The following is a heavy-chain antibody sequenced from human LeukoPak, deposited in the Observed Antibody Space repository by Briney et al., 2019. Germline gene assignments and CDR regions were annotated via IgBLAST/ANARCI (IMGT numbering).Heavy chain of an antibody. Sequence: RAGGSLRLSCAASGFTFSDYYMSWIRQAPGKGLEWVSYISSSGSTIYYADSVKGRFTISRDNSKNTLYLQMNSLRAEDTAVYYCAKHISLWQWLGIDYWGQGTLVTVSS. V-gene: IGHV3-11*01. CDR2: ISSSGSTI. CDR1: GFTFSDYY. J-gene: IGHJ4*02. CDR3: AKHISLWQWLGIDY. D-gene: IGHD6-19*01.